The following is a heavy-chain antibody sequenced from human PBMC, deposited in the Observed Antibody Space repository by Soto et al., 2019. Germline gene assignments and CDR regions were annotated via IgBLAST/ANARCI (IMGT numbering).Heavy chain of an antibody. D-gene: IGHD5-18*01. V-gene: IGHV3-23*01. Sequence: GGSLRLSCAVSGFTFTSYAMTWVRQAPGKGLEWVSAISGSGGSEFYADSVKGRFTTSRDNSKNTLYLQMKGLRAEDTALYYCAKGDTTMITDYYAMDVWGQGTTVTVSS. CDR3: AKGDTTMITDYYAMDV. CDR1: GFTFTSYA. CDR2: ISGSGGSE. J-gene: IGHJ6*02.